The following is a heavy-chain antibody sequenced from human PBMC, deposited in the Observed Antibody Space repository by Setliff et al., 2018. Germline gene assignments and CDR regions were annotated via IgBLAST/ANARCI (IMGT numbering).Heavy chain of an antibody. CDR1: GFTFSSHW. V-gene: IGHV3-74*01. CDR3: ASRRNWGRSWYYYYGMDV. D-gene: IGHD7-27*01. J-gene: IGHJ6*02. Sequence: AGGSLRLSCAAAGFTFSSHWMHWVRQAPGKRLMWVSRINSDGSSTSYADSVKGRFTISRDNAKNSLYLQRNSLRAEDTAVYYCASRRNWGRSWYYYYGMDVWGQGTTVTVSS. CDR2: INSDGSST.